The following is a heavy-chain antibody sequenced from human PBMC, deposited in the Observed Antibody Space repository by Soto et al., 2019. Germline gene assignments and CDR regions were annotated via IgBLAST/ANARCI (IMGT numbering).Heavy chain of an antibody. J-gene: IGHJ6*02. CDR2: IYYSGST. Sequence: PSETLSLTCTVSGGSISSGGYYWSWIRQHPGKGLEWIGYIYYSGSTYCNPSLKSRVTISVDTSKNQFSLKLSSVTAADTAVYYCARGVVLVPAAMIYYYYGMDVWGQGTTVTVSS. CDR1: GGSISSGGYY. V-gene: IGHV4-31*03. CDR3: ARGVVLVPAAMIYYYYGMDV. D-gene: IGHD2-2*01.